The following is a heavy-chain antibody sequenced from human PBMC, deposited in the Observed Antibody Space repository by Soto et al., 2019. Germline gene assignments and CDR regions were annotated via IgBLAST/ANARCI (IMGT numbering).Heavy chain of an antibody. CDR3: ASTYSSSSSNYYYGMDV. CDR1: GYTFTSYY. Sequence: GASVKVSCKASGYTFTSYYMHWVRQAPGQGLEWMGIINPSGGSTSYAQKFQGRVTMTRDTSTSTVYMELSSLRSEDTAVYYCASTYSSSSSNYYYGMDVWGQGTTVTVSS. CDR2: INPSGGST. D-gene: IGHD6-6*01. V-gene: IGHV1-46*01. J-gene: IGHJ6*02.